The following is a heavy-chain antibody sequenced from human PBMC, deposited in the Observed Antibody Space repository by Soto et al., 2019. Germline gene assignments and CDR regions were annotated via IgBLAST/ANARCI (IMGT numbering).Heavy chain of an antibody. D-gene: IGHD6-13*01. V-gene: IGHV4-4*07. J-gene: IGHJ6*02. CDR3: ARGAAAGADYGMDV. CDR1: GGSISSNY. CDR2: IYTSGGT. Sequence: SETLSLTCTVSGGSISSNYWSWIRQPAGKGLEWIGRIYTSGGTNYNPSLKSRVTMSIDTSKKQFSLKLSSVTAADTAVYYCARGAAAGADYGMDVWGQGTTVTVSS.